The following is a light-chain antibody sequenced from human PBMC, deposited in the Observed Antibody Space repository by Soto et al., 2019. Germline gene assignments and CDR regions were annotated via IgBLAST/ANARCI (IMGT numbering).Light chain of an antibody. CDR1: QSVSSSY. CDR3: EQYGSSPPAFT. Sequence: EIVLTQSPGTLSLSPGERATLSCRASQSVSSSYLAWYQQKPGQAPRLLIYGASSRATGIPDRFSGSGSGTDLTLTISRLEPEDFEVYYCEQYGSSPPAFTFGPGTKVDIK. V-gene: IGKV3-20*01. CDR2: GAS. J-gene: IGKJ3*01.